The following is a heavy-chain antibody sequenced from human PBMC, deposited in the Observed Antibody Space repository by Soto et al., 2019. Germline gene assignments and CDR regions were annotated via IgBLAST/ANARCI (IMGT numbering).Heavy chain of an antibody. D-gene: IGHD5-12*01. CDR1: GFTFSSYE. Sequence: GGSLRLSCAASGFTFSSYEMDWVRQAPGKGLEWVAHISSSSTITYYGDSVKGRFTISRDNADNSLYLQMNSLRAEDTAVYYCTKEKAVIHSGYDAFDIWGRGTMVTVSS. V-gene: IGHV3-48*03. CDR3: TKEKAVIHSGYDAFDI. CDR2: ISSSSTIT. J-gene: IGHJ3*02.